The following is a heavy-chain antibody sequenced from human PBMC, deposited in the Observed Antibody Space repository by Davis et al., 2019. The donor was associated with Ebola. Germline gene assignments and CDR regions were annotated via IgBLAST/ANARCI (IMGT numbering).Heavy chain of an antibody. V-gene: IGHV1-69*13. J-gene: IGHJ6*02. Sequence: SVKVSCKASGYTFTSYGISWVRQAPGQGLEWMGWIIPLFGTANYAEKFQDRVTITADESTSTAYMELYSLRSEDTAVYYCARDRGFGESYGMDVWGQGTTVTVSS. CDR1: GYTFTSYG. D-gene: IGHD3-10*01. CDR2: IIPLFGTA. CDR3: ARDRGFGESYGMDV.